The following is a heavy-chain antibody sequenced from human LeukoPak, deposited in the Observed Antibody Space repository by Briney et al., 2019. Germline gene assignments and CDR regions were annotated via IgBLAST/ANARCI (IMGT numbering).Heavy chain of an antibody. CDR3: ARVGNIAAAGPDY. CDR1: GGSISSGDYY. CDR2: IYYSGST. D-gene: IGHD6-13*01. Sequence: PSQSQSLTCTVSGGSISSGDYYWSWIRQPPGKGLEWIGYIYYSGSTYYNPSLKSRVTISVDTSKNQFSLKLSSVTAADTAVYYCARVGNIAAAGPDYWGQGTLVTVSS. V-gene: IGHV4-30-4*01. J-gene: IGHJ4*02.